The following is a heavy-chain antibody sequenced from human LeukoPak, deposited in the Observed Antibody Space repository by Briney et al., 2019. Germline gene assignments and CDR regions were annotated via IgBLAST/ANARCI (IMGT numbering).Heavy chain of an antibody. J-gene: IGHJ4*02. CDR3: AIMHGYYDGSGYWVQ. CDR2: ITTSGATT. Sequence: GGTLRLSCAASGFTFSSYGMSWVRQAPGKGLEWVSFITTSGATTSYADSVKGRFTISRDNPRNTLYMQMNSLRDEDTALYYCAIMHGYYDGSGYWVQWGQGTLVTVSS. CDR1: GFTFSSYG. D-gene: IGHD3-22*01. V-gene: IGHV3-23*01.